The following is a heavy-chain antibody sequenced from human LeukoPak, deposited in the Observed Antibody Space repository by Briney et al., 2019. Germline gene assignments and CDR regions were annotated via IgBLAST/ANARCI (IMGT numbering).Heavy chain of an antibody. CDR1: GGSISSYY. J-gene: IGHJ6*02. CDR2: IYYSGST. D-gene: IGHD5-12*01. Sequence: PSETLSLTCTVSGGSISSYYWSWIRQPPGKGLEWIGYIYYSGSTNYNPSLKSRVTISVDTSKNQSSLKLSSVTAADTAVYYCATGRPSGYDDYYYGMDVWGQGTTVTVSS. V-gene: IGHV4-59*08. CDR3: ATGRPSGYDDYYYGMDV.